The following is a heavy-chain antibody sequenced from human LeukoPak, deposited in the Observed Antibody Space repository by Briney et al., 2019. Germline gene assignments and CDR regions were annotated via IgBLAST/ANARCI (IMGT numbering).Heavy chain of an antibody. J-gene: IGHJ4*02. CDR2: INSDGSST. D-gene: IGHD3-10*01. CDR1: GFTFSSYW. V-gene: IGHV3-74*01. Sequence: GGSLRLSCAASGFTFSSYWMHWVRQAPGKGLVWVSRINSDGSSTSYADSVKGRFTISRDNAKNTLYLQMNSLRAEDTAVYYCAKDHGRDYYGSGRYDYWGQGTLVTVSS. CDR3: AKDHGRDYYGSGRYDY.